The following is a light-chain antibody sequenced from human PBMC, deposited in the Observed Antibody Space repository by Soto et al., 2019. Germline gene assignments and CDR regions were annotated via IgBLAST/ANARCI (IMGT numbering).Light chain of an antibody. Sequence: DIQMTQSPSTLSASVGDRVTITCRASQSISTWLAWYQQKPGKAPKLLIYDASSLEGGVPSRFGGGGSGTEFTLTISSLQPDDFATYYCQQLHDYPITFGQGTRLENK. CDR3: QQLHDYPIT. CDR1: QSISTW. V-gene: IGKV1-5*01. CDR2: DAS. J-gene: IGKJ5*01.